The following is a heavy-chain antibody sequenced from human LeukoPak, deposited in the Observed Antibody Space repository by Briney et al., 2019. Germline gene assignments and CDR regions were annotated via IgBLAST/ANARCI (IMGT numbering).Heavy chain of an antibody. Sequence: SSVKVSCKASGGTFNSYAISWVRQPPGQGLEWRGRIIPIFGTANYAQKFQGRVTITTDASTSTAYMDLSILSPKVTAVYSCARAAEPWPSGYYFDYWGQGPLVTVSS. CDR1: GGTFNSYA. D-gene: IGHD6-19*01. V-gene: IGHV1-69*05. CDR3: ARAAEPWPSGYYFDY. J-gene: IGHJ4*02. CDR2: IIPIFGTA.